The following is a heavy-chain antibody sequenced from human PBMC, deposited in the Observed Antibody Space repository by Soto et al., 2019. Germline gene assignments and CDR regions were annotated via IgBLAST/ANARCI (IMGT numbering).Heavy chain of an antibody. Sequence: QVQVVESGGGVVQPGRSLRLSCAASGFTFSSHGMHWVRQAPGKGLEWVALVWYDGRNKDYADSVKGRFTISRDNSKNSLYLQMNSLRDEDTAVEYCVRADGYSGNDYVYYYGMDVWGQGTTVTVSS. CDR3: VRADGYSGNDYVYYYGMDV. V-gene: IGHV3-33*01. J-gene: IGHJ6*02. CDR1: GFTFSSHG. CDR2: VWYDGRNK. D-gene: IGHD5-12*01.